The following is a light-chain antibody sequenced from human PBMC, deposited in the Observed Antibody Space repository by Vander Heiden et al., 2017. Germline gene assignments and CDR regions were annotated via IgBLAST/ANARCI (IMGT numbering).Light chain of an antibody. CDR3: MQALQTPLT. J-gene: IGKJ4*01. CDR1: QSLLHSNGYNY. CDR2: LGS. V-gene: IGKV2-28*01. Sequence: DIVMTQPPLSLPVTPGEPASISCRSSQSLLHSNGYNYLDWYLQKPGQSPQLLIYLGSNRASGVPDRFSGSGSGTDFTLKISRVQAEDVGVYYCMQALQTPLTFGAGTTVEIK.